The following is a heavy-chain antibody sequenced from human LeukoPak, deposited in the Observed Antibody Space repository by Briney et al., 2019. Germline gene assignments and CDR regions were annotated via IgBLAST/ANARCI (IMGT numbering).Heavy chain of an antibody. D-gene: IGHD1-14*01. CDR2: ISYDGSNK. CDR3: ARGLPTTYYYYYYMDV. J-gene: IGHJ6*03. CDR1: GFTFSSYA. Sequence: PGGSLRLSCAASGFTFSSYAMHWVRQAPGKGLEWVAVISYDGSNKYYADSVKGRFTIHRENSKNSLYLQMNTLRAEDTAVYYCARGLPTTYYYYYYMDVWGKGTTVTVSS. V-gene: IGHV3-30*04.